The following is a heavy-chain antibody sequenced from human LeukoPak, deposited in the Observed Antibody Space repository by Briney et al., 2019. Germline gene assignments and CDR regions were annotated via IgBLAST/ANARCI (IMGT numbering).Heavy chain of an antibody. CDR2: ISSSSSYI. D-gene: IGHD3-10*01. V-gene: IGHV3-21*01. CDR3: ARDRRGSYYNVAYYCYMDV. Sequence: PGGSLRLSCAASGFTFSSYSMNWVRQAPGKGLEWVSSISSSSSYIYYADSVKGRFTISRDNAKNSLYLQMNSLRAEDTAVYYCARDRRGSYYNVAYYCYMDVWGKGTTVTVSS. CDR1: GFTFSSYS. J-gene: IGHJ6*03.